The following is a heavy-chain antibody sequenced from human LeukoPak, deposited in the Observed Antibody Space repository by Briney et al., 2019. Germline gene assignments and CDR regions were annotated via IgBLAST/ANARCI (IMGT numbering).Heavy chain of an antibody. CDR1: GFTFNTYG. V-gene: IGHV3-23*01. CDR3: ATKSPLIVVVPAAITRRDVDY. CDR2: ISGSGGST. D-gene: IGHD2-2*01. J-gene: IGHJ4*02. Sequence: GGSLRLSCAASGFTFNTYGMSWVRQAPGKGLEWVSAISGSGGSTYYADSVKGRFTISRDNSKNTLYLQMNSLRAEDTAVYYCATKSPLIVVVPAAITRRDVDYWGQGTLVTVSS.